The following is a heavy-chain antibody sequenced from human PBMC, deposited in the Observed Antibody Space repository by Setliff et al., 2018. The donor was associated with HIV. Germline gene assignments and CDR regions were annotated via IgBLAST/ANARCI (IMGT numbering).Heavy chain of an antibody. V-gene: IGHV4-59*11. D-gene: IGHD4-4*01. CDR1: NGSISSHY. Sequence: SETLSLTCTVSNGSISSHYWSWIRQPPGKGLEWIGYIHYSGSTNYNPSLKGRVTISVDTSKKQFSLRLSSVGAADTAVYYCARVWSNSPLLDYWGPETLVTVSS. CDR2: IHYSGST. J-gene: IGHJ4*02. CDR3: ARVWSNSPLLDY.